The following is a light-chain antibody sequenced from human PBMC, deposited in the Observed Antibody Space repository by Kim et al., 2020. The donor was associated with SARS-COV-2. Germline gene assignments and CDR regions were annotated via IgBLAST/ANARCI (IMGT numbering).Light chain of an antibody. CDR2: GAS. CDR1: QSVSSN. J-gene: IGKJ4*01. CDR3: QQDSHWPLT. Sequence: EIVMTQSPATLSVSPGERATLSCRASQSVSSNLAWYQQKPGQAPRLLIYGASTRATGIPGRFSGSGSGTEFTLTISSLQSEDFAVYYFQQDSHWPLTFGGGTKVDIK. V-gene: IGKV3-15*01.